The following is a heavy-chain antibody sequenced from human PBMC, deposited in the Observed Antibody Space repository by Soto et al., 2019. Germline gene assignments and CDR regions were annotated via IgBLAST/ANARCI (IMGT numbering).Heavy chain of an antibody. Sequence: PGGSLRLSCAASGFTFSSYSMNWVRQAPGKGLEWVSYISSSSSTIYYADSVKGRFTISRDNAKNSLYLQMNSLRAEDTAVYYCARAGAPDEARNREDNWFDPWGQGTLVTVSS. V-gene: IGHV3-48*01. CDR1: GFTFSSYS. J-gene: IGHJ5*02. CDR3: ARAGAPDEARNREDNWFDP. CDR2: ISSSSSTI. D-gene: IGHD3-10*01.